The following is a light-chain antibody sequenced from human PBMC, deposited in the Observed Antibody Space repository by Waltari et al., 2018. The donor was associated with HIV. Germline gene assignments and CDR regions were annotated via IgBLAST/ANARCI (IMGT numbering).Light chain of an antibody. CDR3: HQYATSPRT. Sequence: EIVLTQSPGSLSLSPGESATLSCRASENVGSSYLAWYPHRPGQAPRLLSHGTSKRATGIPDRFSGGGSGTDFTLTLKRLEPEDFAVYYCHQYATSPRTFGGGTKVEVK. CDR1: ENVGSSY. V-gene: IGKV3-20*01. CDR2: GTS. J-gene: IGKJ4*01.